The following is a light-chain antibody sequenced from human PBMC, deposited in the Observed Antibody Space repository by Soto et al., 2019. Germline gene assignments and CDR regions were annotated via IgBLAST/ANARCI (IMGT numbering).Light chain of an antibody. CDR1: QGISSY. CDR2: AAS. J-gene: IGKJ2*01. CDR3: QQYYSYPRT. Sequence: AIRMTQSPSSFSASTGDRVTITCRASQGISSYLAWYQQKPGKAPKLLIYAASTLQSGVPSRFRGSGSGTDFTLTIGCLQSEDFATYYCQQYYSYPRTFGQGTKLEIK. V-gene: IGKV1-8*01.